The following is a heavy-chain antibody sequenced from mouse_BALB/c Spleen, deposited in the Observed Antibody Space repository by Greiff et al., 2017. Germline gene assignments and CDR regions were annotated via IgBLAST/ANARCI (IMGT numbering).Heavy chain of an antibody. CDR1: GYAFSSSW. CDR2: IYPGDGDT. V-gene: IGHV1-82*01. J-gene: IGHJ4*01. D-gene: IGHD1-1*01. Sequence: VQLQQSGPELVKPGASVKISCKASGYAFSSSWMNWVKQRPGQGLEWIGRIYPGDGDTNYNGKFKGKATLTADKSSSTAYMQLSSLASVDSAVYFWARGGAVVESYYAMDYWGQGTSVTVSS. CDR3: ARGGAVVESYYAMDY.